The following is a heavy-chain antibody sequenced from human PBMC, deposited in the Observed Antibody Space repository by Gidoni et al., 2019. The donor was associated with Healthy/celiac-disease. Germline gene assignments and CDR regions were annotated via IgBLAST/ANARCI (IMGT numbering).Heavy chain of an antibody. CDR3: ARVGAVAQFYGMDV. D-gene: IGHD6-19*01. CDR2: INPNSGGT. J-gene: IGHJ6*02. V-gene: IGHV1-2*04. Sequence: QVQLVQSGAEVKKPGASVKGSCKAAGYTFTGYYMHWVRQAPGQGLEWMGWINPNSGGTNYAQKFQGWVTMTRDTSISTAYMELSRLRSDDTAVYYCARVGAVAQFYGMDVWGQGTTVTVSS. CDR1: GYTFTGYY.